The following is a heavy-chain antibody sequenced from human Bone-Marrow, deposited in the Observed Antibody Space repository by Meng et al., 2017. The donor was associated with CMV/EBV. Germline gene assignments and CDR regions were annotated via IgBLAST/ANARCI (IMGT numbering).Heavy chain of an antibody. CDR1: GGSINNGAYY. D-gene: IGHD3-3*01. CDR2: INYSGST. V-gene: IGHV4-39*07. CDR3: ARDLPHDYVQTYDFWSGYLSYYYYGMDV. J-gene: IGHJ6*02. Sequence: SETLSLTCTVSGGSINNGAYYWSWIRQPPGKGLEWIGEINYSGSTNYNPSLKSRVTISVDTSKNQFSLKLSSVTAADTAVYYCARDLPHDYVQTYDFWSGYLSYYYYGMDVWGQGTTVTVSS.